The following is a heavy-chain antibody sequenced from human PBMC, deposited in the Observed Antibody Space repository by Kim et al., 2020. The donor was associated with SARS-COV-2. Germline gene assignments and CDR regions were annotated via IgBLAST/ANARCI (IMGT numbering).Heavy chain of an antibody. D-gene: IGHD1-26*01. V-gene: IGHV4-59*01. CDR3: ARAPSGSYDTFDY. CDR1: GGSISSYY. Sequence: SETLSLTCTVSGGSISSYYWSWIRQPPGKGLEWIGYIYYSGSTNYNPSLKSRVTISVNTSKNQFSLKLSSVTAADTAVYYCARAPSGSYDTFDYWGQGTLVTVSS. CDR2: IYYSGST. J-gene: IGHJ4*02.